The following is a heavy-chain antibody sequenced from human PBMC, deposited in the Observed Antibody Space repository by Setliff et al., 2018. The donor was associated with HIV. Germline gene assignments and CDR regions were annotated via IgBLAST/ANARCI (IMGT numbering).Heavy chain of an antibody. CDR1: GFTLNHYA. CDR3: ARVGPWYYKSSGYLASWDY. J-gene: IGHJ4*02. CDR2: RLPISHVT. Sequence: SVKVSCKASGFTLNHYAISWVRQAPGQGLEWMGTRLPISHVTNYAQRFQGRVTITADESTTTTYMALSSLRTDDTAVYYCARVGPWYYKSSGYLASWDYWGQGTLVTVSS. V-gene: IGHV1-69*13. D-gene: IGHD3-22*01.